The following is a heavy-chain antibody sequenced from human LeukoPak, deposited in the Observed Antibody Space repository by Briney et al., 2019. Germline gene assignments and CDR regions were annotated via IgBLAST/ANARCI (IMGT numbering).Heavy chain of an antibody. CDR2: MNPNSGNT. CDR3: AREGVGYYYDSSGYSI. D-gene: IGHD3-22*01. CDR1: GYTFTSYD. Sequence: ASVKVSCKASGYTFTSYDINWVRQATGQGLEWMGWMNPNSGNTGYAQKFQGRVTMTRNTSISTAYMELSSLRTEDTAVYYGAREGVGYYYDSSGYSIWGQGTLVTVSS. V-gene: IGHV1-8*01. J-gene: IGHJ4*02.